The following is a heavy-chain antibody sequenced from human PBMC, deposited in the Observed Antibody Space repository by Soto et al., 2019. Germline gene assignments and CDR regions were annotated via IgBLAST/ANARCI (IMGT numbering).Heavy chain of an antibody. D-gene: IGHD6-6*01. V-gene: IGHV3-13*04. CDR3: ARLIAASKWFDP. J-gene: IGHJ5*02. CDR2: IGTAGDT. CDR1: GFTCRCCD. Sequence: AGPLRLSCAASGFTCRCCDMPCVRQATGKGLEWVSAIGTAGDTYYPGSVKGRFTISRENAKNSLYLQMNSLRAEDTAVYYCARLIAASKWFDPYGQGTLVTVSA.